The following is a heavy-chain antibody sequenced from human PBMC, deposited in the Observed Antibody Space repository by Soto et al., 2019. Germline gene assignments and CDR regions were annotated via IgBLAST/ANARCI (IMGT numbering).Heavy chain of an antibody. D-gene: IGHD6-6*01. J-gene: IGHJ6*02. V-gene: IGHV1-2*04. CDR2: INPNSGGT. CDR1: GYTFTGYY. Sequence: QVQLVRSGAEVKKPGASVKVSCKASGYTFTGYYMHWVRQAPGQGLEWMGWINPNSGGTNYAQKFQGWVTMTRDTSISTAYMELSRLRSDDTAVYYCARELMYSSSSLGFYYYYGMDVWGQGTTVTVSS. CDR3: ARELMYSSSSLGFYYYYGMDV.